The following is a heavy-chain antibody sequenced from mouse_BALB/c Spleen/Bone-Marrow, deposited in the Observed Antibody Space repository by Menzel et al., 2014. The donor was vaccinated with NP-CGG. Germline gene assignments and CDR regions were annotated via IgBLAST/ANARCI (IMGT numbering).Heavy chain of an antibody. D-gene: IGHD2-3*01. CDR2: IYPGDDDT. V-gene: IGHV1-80*01. CDR1: GYAFSSYW. CDR3: AKGKDGGSPYFDV. Sequence: QVQLQQSGAELVRPGSSVKISYKASGYAFSSYWMNWVKQRPGQGLEWIGQIYPGDDDTNFNGKFKGKATLTADKSSSTVDMQLSSLTSGDSAVYFCAKGKDGGSPYFDVWGAGTTVTVSS. J-gene: IGHJ1*01.